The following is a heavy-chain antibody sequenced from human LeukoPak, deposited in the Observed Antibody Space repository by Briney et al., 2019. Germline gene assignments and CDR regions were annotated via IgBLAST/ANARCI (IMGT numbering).Heavy chain of an antibody. Sequence: SETLSLTCAVYGGSFSGYYWSWIRQPPGKGLEWIGEINHSGSTSYNPSLKSRVTISVDTSKNQFSLKLSSVTAADTAVYYCARVIYGYWVDYWGQGTLVTVSS. CDR1: GGSFSGYY. CDR3: ARVIYGYWVDY. J-gene: IGHJ4*02. CDR2: INHSGST. V-gene: IGHV4-34*01. D-gene: IGHD5-24*01.